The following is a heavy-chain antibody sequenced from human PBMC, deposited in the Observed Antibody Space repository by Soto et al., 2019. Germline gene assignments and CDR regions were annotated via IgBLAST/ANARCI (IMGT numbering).Heavy chain of an antibody. Sequence: GGSRRFPCAASGFTLRSYGIHWVRQAQGKGRGGVAVISYDGSNKYYADSVKGRFTISRDNSKNTLYLQMNSLRAEDTAVYYCAKEGLYCTNGVCSDYYYYYGMDVWGQGTTVTVSS. D-gene: IGHD2-8*01. CDR3: AKEGLYCTNGVCSDYYYYYGMDV. J-gene: IGHJ6*02. CDR1: GFTLRSYG. CDR2: ISYDGSNK. V-gene: IGHV3-30*18.